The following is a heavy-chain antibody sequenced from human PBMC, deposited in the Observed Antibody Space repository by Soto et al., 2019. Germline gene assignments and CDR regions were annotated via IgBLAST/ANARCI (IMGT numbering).Heavy chain of an antibody. CDR2: MNPNSGNT. CDR1: GYTFTSYD. D-gene: IGHD6-13*01. V-gene: IGHV1-8*01. CDR3: ARVGIAAAGFHNWFDP. Sequence: ASVKVSCKASGYTFTSYDINWVRQATGQGLEWMGWMNPNSGNTGYAQKFQGRVTMTRNTSISTAYMELSSLRSEDTAVYYCARVGIAAAGFHNWFDPWGQGTLVTVSS. J-gene: IGHJ5*02.